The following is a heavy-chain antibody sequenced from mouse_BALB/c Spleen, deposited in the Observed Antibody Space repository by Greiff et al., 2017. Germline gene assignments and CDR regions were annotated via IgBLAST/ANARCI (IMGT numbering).Heavy chain of an antibody. J-gene: IGHJ4*01. D-gene: IGHD2-14*01. Sequence: EVQLVESGGGLVKPGGSLKLSCAASGFTFSSYAMSWVRQTPEKRLEWVASISSGGSTYYPDSVKGRFTISRDNARNILYLQMSSLRSEDTSMYYCDRGSYYRYDGYAMDYWGQGTSVTVSS. V-gene: IGHV5-6-5*01. CDR2: ISSGGST. CDR1: GFTFSSYA. CDR3: DRGSYYRYDGYAMDY.